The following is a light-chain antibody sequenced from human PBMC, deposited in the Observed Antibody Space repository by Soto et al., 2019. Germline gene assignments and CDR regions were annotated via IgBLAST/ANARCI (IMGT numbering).Light chain of an antibody. V-gene: IGKV1-5*01. CDR1: QSISSW. CDR2: DAF. Sequence: IQMTRSPSSLSASVGDRVTITCRASQSISSWLAWYQQKPGKAPKLLIFDAFSLESGVPSRFSGSRSGTEFTLTISSLQPDDYATYYCQQYNSYSPLTFGGGTNVDIK. J-gene: IGKJ4*01. CDR3: QQYNSYSPLT.